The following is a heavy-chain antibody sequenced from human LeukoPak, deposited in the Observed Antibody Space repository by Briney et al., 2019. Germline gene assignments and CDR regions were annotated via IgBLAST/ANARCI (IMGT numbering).Heavy chain of an antibody. Sequence: GGSLRLSCAASGFTFSNAWMSWVRQVPGKGLEWVGRIKSKTDGGTTDYAAPVKGRFTISRDDSKNTLYLQMNSLRAEDTAVYYCAKDRPDYGDYSPDLVWFDPWGQGTLVTVSS. D-gene: IGHD4-17*01. CDR3: AKDRPDYGDYSPDLVWFDP. J-gene: IGHJ5*02. CDR1: GFTFSNAW. CDR2: IKSKTDGGTT. V-gene: IGHV3-15*01.